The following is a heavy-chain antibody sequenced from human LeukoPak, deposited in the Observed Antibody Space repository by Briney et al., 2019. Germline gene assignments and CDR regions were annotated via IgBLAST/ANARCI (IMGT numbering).Heavy chain of an antibody. J-gene: IGHJ4*02. CDR1: GFTFGDTW. D-gene: IGHD3/OR15-3a*01. CDR3: ATSYDMGWLIGY. CDR2: IKQDGSEK. Sequence: GGSLRLSCAASGFTFGDTWMNWVRQVPGQGLEWVANIKQDGSEKFYVASVKGRFTVSRDNGKSSLYLQMNSLRAEDTALYYCATSYDMGWLIGYWGQGTLVTVSS. V-gene: IGHV3-7*03.